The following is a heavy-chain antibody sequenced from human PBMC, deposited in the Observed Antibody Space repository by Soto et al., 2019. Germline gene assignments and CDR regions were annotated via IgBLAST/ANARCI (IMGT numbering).Heavy chain of an antibody. CDR2: INHSGST. V-gene: IGHV4-34*01. CDR1: GGSFSGYY. D-gene: IGHD6-6*01. CDR3: AGGGRAARGVTTNYYYYYGMDV. J-gene: IGHJ6*02. Sequence: SETLSFTCAVYGGSFSGYYWSWIRQPPGKGLEWIGEINHSGSTNYNPSLKSRVTISVDTSKNQFSLKLSSVTAADTAVYYCAGGGRAARGVTTNYYYYYGMDVWGQGTTVTVSS.